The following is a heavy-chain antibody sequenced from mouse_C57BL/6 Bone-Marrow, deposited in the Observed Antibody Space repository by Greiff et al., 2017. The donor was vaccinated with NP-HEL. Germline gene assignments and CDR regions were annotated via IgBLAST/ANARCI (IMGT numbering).Heavy chain of an antibody. CDR3: ADQGFAY. Sequence: VQLVESGPGLVQPSQSLSITCTVSGFSLTSYGVHWVRQSPGKGLEWLGVIWSGGSTDYNAAFISRLSISKDNSKSQVFFKMNSLQADDTAISCCADQGFAYWGQGTLVTVSA. CDR1: GFSLTSYG. J-gene: IGHJ3*01. CDR2: IWSGGST. V-gene: IGHV2-2*01.